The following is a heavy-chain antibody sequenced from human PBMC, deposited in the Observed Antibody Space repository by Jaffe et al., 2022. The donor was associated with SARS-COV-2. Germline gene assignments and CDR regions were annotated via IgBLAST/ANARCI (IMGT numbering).Heavy chain of an antibody. CDR1: GFTFSSYA. J-gene: IGHJ4*02. CDR3: AKDTSFGDFGLFDQ. CDR2: VTGSGGAT. D-gene: IGHD2-21*01. V-gene: IGHV3-23*01. Sequence: VQLLESGGGLVQPGGSLRLSCEASGFTFSSYAMSWVRQAPGKGLEWVSLVTGSGGATYYTKSVKGRFTISRDNSKNTLYLQINSLRVEDTAIYYCAKDTSFGDFGLFDQWGLGTQVIVSS.